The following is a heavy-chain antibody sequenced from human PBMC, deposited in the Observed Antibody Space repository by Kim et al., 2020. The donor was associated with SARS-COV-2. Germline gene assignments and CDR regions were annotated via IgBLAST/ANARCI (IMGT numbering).Heavy chain of an antibody. J-gene: IGHJ6*02. CDR3: VKDRGWLQKNYYYYGMDV. V-gene: IGHV3-64D*06. Sequence: KGRFTISRDNSQNTLYLQMSSLRAEDTAVYYCVKDRGWLQKNYYYYGMDVWGQGTTVTVSS. D-gene: IGHD5-12*01.